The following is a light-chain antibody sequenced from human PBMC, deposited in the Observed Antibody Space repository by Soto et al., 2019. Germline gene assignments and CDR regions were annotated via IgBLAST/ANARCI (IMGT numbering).Light chain of an antibody. CDR2: GAS. Sequence: EVVLTQSPGTLSLSPGERATLSCRASQIFSSDYLAWYQQKPAQAPRLLSYGASTRATHIPDRFSGSGSGTDFTLTISRLEPEDSAVYLCQQYGDSPSTFGQGTKVDIK. V-gene: IGKV3-20*01. J-gene: IGKJ2*01. CDR1: QIFSSDY. CDR3: QQYGDSPST.